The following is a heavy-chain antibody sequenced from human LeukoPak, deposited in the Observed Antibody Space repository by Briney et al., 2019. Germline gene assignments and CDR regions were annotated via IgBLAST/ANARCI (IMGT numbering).Heavy chain of an antibody. J-gene: IGHJ4*02. CDR2: ISSSSSYL. V-gene: IGHV3-21*01. CDR1: GFTFSSYS. D-gene: IGHD5-18*01. CDR3: ARERGYSYGYSDY. Sequence: PGGSLRLSCAASGFTFSSYSMNWVRQAPGKRLEWVSSISSSSSYLYYADSVKGRFTISRDNAKNSLYLQMNSLRAEDTAEYYCARERGYSYGYSDYWGQGTLVTVSS.